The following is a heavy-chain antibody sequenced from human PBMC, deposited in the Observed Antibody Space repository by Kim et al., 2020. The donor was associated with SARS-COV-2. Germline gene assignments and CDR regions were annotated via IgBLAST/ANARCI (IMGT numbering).Heavy chain of an antibody. Sequence: GGSLRLSCAASGFTFSSYWMSWVRQAPGKGLEWVANIKQDGSEKYYVDSVKGRFTISRDNAKNSLYLQMNSLRAEDTAVYYCARDAGVLLWFGGGDYWGQGTLVTVSS. CDR1: GFTFSSYW. CDR3: ARDAGVLLWFGGGDY. CDR2: IKQDGSEK. J-gene: IGHJ4*02. D-gene: IGHD3-10*01. V-gene: IGHV3-7*01.